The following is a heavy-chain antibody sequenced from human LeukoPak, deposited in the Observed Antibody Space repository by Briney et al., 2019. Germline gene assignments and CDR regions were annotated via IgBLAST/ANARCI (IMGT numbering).Heavy chain of an antibody. CDR2: IKQDRSEK. CDR3: ARESVGALDY. D-gene: IGHD1-26*01. CDR1: GFTFTNYW. V-gene: IGHV3-7*03. Sequence: GGSLRLSCAASGFTFTNYWMSWVRQAPGKGLELVANIKQDRSEKYYVDSVKGRFTISRDNAKNSLYLQMNSLRAEDTALYYCARESVGALDYWGQGTLVTVSS. J-gene: IGHJ4*02.